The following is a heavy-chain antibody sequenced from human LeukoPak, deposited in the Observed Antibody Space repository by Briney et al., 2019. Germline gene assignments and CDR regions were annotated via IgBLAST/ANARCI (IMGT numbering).Heavy chain of an antibody. CDR3: ARVGAAVDY. Sequence: ASVKVSCKASGYSFTSYYMHWVRQAPGQGLEWMGWMNPNSGNTGYAQKFQGRVTMTRNTSISTAYMELSSLRSEDTAVYYCARVGAAVDYWGQGTLVTVSS. CDR2: MNPNSGNT. CDR1: GYSFTSYY. D-gene: IGHD1-26*01. J-gene: IGHJ4*02. V-gene: IGHV1-8*02.